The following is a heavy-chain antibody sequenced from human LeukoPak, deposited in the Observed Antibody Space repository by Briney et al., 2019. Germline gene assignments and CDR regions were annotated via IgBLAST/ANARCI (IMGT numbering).Heavy chain of an antibody. CDR2: IWYDGSNK. D-gene: IGHD2-15*01. V-gene: IGHV3-33*01. Sequence: GGSLRLSCAASGFTFSSYGMHWVRQAPGKGLEWVAVIWYDGSNKYYADSVKGRFTISRDNSKNTLYLQMNSLRAEDTAVYYCARHDILGYCSGGSCYSNPLIWGQGTMVTVSS. CDR1: GFTFSSYG. CDR3: ARHDILGYCSGGSCYSNPLI. J-gene: IGHJ3*02.